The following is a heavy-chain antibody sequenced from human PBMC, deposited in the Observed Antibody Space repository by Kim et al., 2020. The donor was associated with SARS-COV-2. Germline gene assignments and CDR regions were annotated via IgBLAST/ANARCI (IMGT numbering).Heavy chain of an antibody. CDR1: GFTFSSYS. J-gene: IGHJ4*02. V-gene: IGHV3-48*04. CDR2: ISSSSTI. CDR3: ARDLSFLNYYDSSGYYESGGDY. Sequence: GGSLRLSCAASGFTFSSYSMNWVRQAPGKGLEWVSYISSSSTIYYADSVKGRFTISRDNAKNSLYLQMNSLRAEDTAVYYCARDLSFLNYYDSSGYYESGGDYWGQGTLVTVSS. D-gene: IGHD3-22*01.